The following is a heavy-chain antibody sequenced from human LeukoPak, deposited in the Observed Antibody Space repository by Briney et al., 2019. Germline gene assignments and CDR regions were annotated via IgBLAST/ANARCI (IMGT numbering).Heavy chain of an antibody. CDR1: GYTFTGYY. J-gene: IGHJ4*02. CDR3: AREVRLLWFGELLAY. D-gene: IGHD3-10*01. V-gene: IGHV1-2*02. CDR2: INPNSGGT. Sequence: ASVKVSCKASGYTFTGYYMHWVRQAPGQGLEWMGWINPNSGGTNYAQEFQGRVTMTRDTSISTAYMELSRLRSDDTAVYYCAREVRLLWFGELLAYWGQGTLVTVSS.